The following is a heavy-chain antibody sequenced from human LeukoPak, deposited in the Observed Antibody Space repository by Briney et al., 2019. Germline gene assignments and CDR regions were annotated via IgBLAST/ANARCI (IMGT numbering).Heavy chain of an antibody. J-gene: IGHJ2*01. V-gene: IGHV4-39*01. CDR1: GGSISNSHYY. Sequence: SETLSLTCTVSGGSISNSHYYWGWIRQPPGKGLEWIAHSGSTYYNPSLRSRVTISVDTSKNQFSLKLASMTAADAAIFYCARHGDYYWYFDLWGRGTLVTVSS. D-gene: IGHD4-17*01. CDR3: ARHGDYYWYFDL. CDR2: SGST.